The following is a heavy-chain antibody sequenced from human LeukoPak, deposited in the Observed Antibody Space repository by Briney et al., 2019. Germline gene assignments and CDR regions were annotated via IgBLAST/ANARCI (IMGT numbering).Heavy chain of an antibody. J-gene: IGHJ4*02. Sequence: SGKVACKASGYTFPSYDINWGRQATGQGLGWNGLMNPNRGNTGSAQTFQGRVNITKNTSIRTAYMELSRLSSEEPAVYYCPRGVTTLPYFDYSGQGTLVTVSS. CDR1: GYTFPSYD. CDR2: MNPNRGNT. D-gene: IGHD4-11*01. V-gene: IGHV1-8*03. CDR3: PRGVTTLPYFDY.